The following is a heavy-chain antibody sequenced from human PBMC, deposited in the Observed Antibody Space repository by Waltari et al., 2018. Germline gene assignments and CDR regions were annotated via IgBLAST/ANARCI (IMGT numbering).Heavy chain of an antibody. CDR2: INHSGRT. J-gene: IGHJ6*03. CDR1: GGSFSGYY. CDR3: ARANTIFGVIRTWYYMDV. V-gene: IGHV4-34*01. D-gene: IGHD3-3*01. Sequence: QVQLQQWGAGLVKPSETLSLTCVVSGGSFSGYYCGWIRQPPGKGREWIGEINHSGRTNYNPSLKSRVTISIDTSKIQFSLKLRSVTVADTAVYYCARANTIFGVIRTWYYMDVWGKGTKV.